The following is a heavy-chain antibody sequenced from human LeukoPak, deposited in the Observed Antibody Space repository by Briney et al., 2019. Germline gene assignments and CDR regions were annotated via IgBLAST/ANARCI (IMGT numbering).Heavy chain of an antibody. CDR1: GFTVTTNH. D-gene: IGHD3-3*01. CDR2: IYSGGST. Sequence: GGSLRLSCAASGFTVTTNHMSWVRQAPGKGLEWVSVIYSGGSTYYADFVKGRFTVSRHNSKNTLYLQMDSLRDEDTAVYYCARGDFWSGYYTGLYWGQGTLVTVSS. CDR3: ARGDFWSGYYTGLY. V-gene: IGHV3-53*04. J-gene: IGHJ4*02.